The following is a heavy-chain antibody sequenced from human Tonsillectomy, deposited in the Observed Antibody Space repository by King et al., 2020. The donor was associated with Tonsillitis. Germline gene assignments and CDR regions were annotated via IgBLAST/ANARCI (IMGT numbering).Heavy chain of an antibody. D-gene: IGHD7-27*01. CDR2: INTSGSS. CDR1: GGSLSSASYF. J-gene: IGHJ3*02. V-gene: IGHV4-61*02. CDR3: ARQWSLNWGSRAAAFDI. Sequence: QLQESGPGLVKPSQTLSLTCSVSGGSLSSASYFWSWIRQPAGKGLEWIGRINTSGSSNYNPSLKSRVSMSVDTSKNQFSLKLSSVTAADTAMYYCARQWSLNWGSRAAAFDIWGQGTMVTVS.